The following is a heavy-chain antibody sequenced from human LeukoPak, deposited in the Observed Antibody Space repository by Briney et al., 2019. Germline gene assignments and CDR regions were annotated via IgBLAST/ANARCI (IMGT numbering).Heavy chain of an antibody. D-gene: IGHD6-13*01. CDR1: GGSISSSSYF. V-gene: IGHV4-39*07. CDR3: ARVSYSSNNWFDP. Sequence: SETLSLTCTVSGGSISSSSYFWGWIRQPPGKGLEWIGSIYYSGSTYYNPSLKSRVTISVDTSKNQFSLKLSSVTAADTAVYYCARVSYSSNNWFDPWGQGTLVTVSS. CDR2: IYYSGST. J-gene: IGHJ5*02.